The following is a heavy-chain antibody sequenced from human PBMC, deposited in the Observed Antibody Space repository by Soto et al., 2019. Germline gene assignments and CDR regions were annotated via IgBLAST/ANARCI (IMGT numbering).Heavy chain of an antibody. CDR1: GFTFSSYG. CDR3: PAGRYFDWLPLDS. J-gene: IGHJ4*02. CDR2: IWYDGSNK. V-gene: IGHV3-33*01. D-gene: IGHD3-9*01. Sequence: QVQLVESGGGVVQPGRSLRLSCAASGFTFSSYGMHWVRQAPGKGLEWVAVIWYDGSNKYYADSVKGRFTISRDNSKNTLYLQINSLRAEATAVYYWPAGRYFDWLPLDSWGQGTLVTVSS.